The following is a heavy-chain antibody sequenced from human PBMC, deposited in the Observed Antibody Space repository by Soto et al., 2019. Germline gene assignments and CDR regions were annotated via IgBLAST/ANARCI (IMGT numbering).Heavy chain of an antibody. J-gene: IGHJ4*02. D-gene: IGHD3-22*01. CDR3: ARVRIYYDRSGSLDY. Sequence: ASVKVSCKASGYTFTGYFMHWVRQAPGQGLEWMGWINPNSGDTNYVQKFQGRVTMTRDMSISTVYMDLRRLTSDDTAVYYCARVRIYYDRSGSLDYWGPGTLVTVSS. CDR1: GYTFTGYF. CDR2: INPNSGDT. V-gene: IGHV1-2*02.